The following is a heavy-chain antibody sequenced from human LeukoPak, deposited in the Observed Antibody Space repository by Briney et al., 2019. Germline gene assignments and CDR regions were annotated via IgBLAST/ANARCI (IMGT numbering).Heavy chain of an antibody. D-gene: IGHD6-6*01. CDR2: IYYSGST. J-gene: IGHJ6*03. V-gene: IGHV4-59*01. CDR3: ASIAARPPTYYYYMDV. Sequence: PSETLSLTCTVSGGSISSYYWSWIRQPPGKGLEWIGYIYYSGSTNYNPSLKSRVTISVDTSKNQFSLKLCSVTAADTAVYYCASIAARPPTYYYYMDVWGKGTTVTVSS. CDR1: GGSISSYY.